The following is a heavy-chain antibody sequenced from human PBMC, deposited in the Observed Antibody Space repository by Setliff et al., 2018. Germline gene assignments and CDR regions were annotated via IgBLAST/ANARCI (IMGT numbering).Heavy chain of an antibody. CDR2: ISSTESTM. D-gene: IGHD1-26*01. CDR3: ARDRGSYRTDYFAY. CDR1: GFTFSSYA. V-gene: IGHV3-48*01. Sequence: GGSLRLSCAASGFTFSSYAMSWVRQAPGKGLEWVSYISSTESTMYYADSVKGRFTISRDNAKNSLYLQMNSLRAEDTAVYYCARDRGSYRTDYFAYWGQGILVTVSS. J-gene: IGHJ4*02.